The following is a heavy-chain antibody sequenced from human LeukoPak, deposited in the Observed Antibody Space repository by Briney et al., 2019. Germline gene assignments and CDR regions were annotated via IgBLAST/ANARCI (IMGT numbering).Heavy chain of an antibody. CDR1: GGTFSNYA. V-gene: IGHV1-69*06. D-gene: IGHD5-12*01. Sequence: SVKVSCKASGGTFSNYAISWVRQAPGQGLEWMGGIIPIFGTANYAQKFQGRVTITADKSTSTAYMELSSLRSEDTAVYYCASVALGYDSSPPEAFDIWGQGTMVTVSS. CDR2: IIPIFGTA. J-gene: IGHJ3*02. CDR3: ASVALGYDSSPPEAFDI.